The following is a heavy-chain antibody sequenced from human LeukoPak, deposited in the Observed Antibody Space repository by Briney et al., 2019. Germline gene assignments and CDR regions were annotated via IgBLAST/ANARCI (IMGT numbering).Heavy chain of an antibody. Sequence: GGSLRLSCVASEFIFRNYWMIWVRQAPGKGLEWVANIKHDGTETNYVDSVKGRFTISRDNAKKSLYLQMNSLRAEDSAVYYCATDRDGYRKNWYRFHYWGQGTRVAVSS. CDR1: EFIFRNYW. D-gene: IGHD5-24*01. CDR2: IKHDGTET. CDR3: ATDRDGYRKNWYRFHY. J-gene: IGHJ4*02. V-gene: IGHV3-7*04.